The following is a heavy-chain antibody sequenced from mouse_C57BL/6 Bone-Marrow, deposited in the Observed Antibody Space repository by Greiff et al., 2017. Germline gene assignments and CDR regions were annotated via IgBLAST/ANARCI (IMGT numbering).Heavy chain of an antibody. Sequence: EVKLMESGGGLVKPGGSLKLSCAASGFTFSDYGMHWVRQAPEKGLEWVAYISSGSSTIYYADTVKGRFTISRDNAKNTLFLQMTSLRSEDTAMYYAARRTDGSSFFDYWGQGTTLTVSS. D-gene: IGHD1-1*01. V-gene: IGHV5-17*01. CDR2: ISSGSSTI. CDR3: ARRTDGSSFFDY. J-gene: IGHJ2*01. CDR1: GFTFSDYG.